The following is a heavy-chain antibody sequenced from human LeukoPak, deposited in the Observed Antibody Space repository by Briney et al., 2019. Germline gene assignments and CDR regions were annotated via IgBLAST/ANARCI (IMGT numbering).Heavy chain of an antibody. V-gene: IGHV3-15*01. CDR1: CFTSNYSS. D-gene: IGHD3-10*01. CDR2: YNSKSDARTT. J-gene: IGHJ4*02. Sequence: GGPLRLSCAASCFTSNYSSRRGRHQAPGGGLEWVIRYNSKSDARTTDYAARVEARFTISSDDSTYTLYRQMNTLKTHYKPLYYCSTRITIVRGVRKDYFDYWGQGTLVTVSS. CDR3: STRITIVRGVRKDYFDY.